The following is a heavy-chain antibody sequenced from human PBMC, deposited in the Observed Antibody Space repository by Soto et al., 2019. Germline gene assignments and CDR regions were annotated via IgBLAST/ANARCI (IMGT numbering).Heavy chain of an antibody. CDR1: GFTFSSYA. J-gene: IGHJ5*02. CDR3: AKGNVLLWFRELLHSPNWFDP. Sequence: GGSLRLSCAASGFTFSSYAMSWVRQAPGKGLEWVSAISGSGGSTYYADSVKGRFTISRDNSKNTLYLQMNSLRAEDTAVYYCAKGNVLLWFRELLHSPNWFDPWGQGTLLTVSS. V-gene: IGHV3-23*01. D-gene: IGHD3-10*01. CDR2: ISGSGGST.